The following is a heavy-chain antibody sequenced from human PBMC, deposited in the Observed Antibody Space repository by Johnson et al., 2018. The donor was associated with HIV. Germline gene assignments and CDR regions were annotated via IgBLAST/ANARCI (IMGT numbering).Heavy chain of an antibody. D-gene: IGHD1-1*01. CDR3: ARGTGGDGAVDI. CDR2: ISYDGSDK. V-gene: IGHV3-30*03. CDR1: GFTLSNYG. J-gene: IGHJ3*02. Sequence: QVQLVESGGGVVQPGRSLRLSCATSGFTLSNYGIHWVRQAPGKGLEWVAVISYDGSDKYYGDSVKGRFTISRDNSKNTLYFQMNSLRAEDTAVYYCARGTGGDGAVDIWGQGTMVTVSS.